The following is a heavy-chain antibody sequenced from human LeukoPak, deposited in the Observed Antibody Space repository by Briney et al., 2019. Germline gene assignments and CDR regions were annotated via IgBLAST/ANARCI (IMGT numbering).Heavy chain of an antibody. J-gene: IGHJ4*02. D-gene: IGHD3-9*01. V-gene: IGHV3-33*01. CDR1: GFPSRSNG. CDR3: ARGAPGDILTGPPAY. Sequence: GGSPKPPLAPSGFPSRSNGFPWGPQPPGKGGKGVAGFWYDGSNRYYADSVKGRFTISRDNSKNTLYLQMNSLRAEDTAVYYCARGAPGDILTGPPAYWGQGTLVTVSS. CDR2: FWYDGSNR.